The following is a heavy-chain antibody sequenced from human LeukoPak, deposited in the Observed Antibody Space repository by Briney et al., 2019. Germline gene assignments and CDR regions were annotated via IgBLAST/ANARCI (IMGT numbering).Heavy chain of an antibody. J-gene: IGHJ6*03. D-gene: IGHD5-12*01. CDR2: INAGNGNT. Sequence: ASVKVSCKASGYTFTSYAMHWVRQAPGQRLEWMGWINAGNGNTKYSQEFQGRVTMTRDTSASTAYMELSSLRSEDMAVYYCARASGYSGYDDYYMDVWGKGTTVTVSS. CDR3: ARASGYSGYDDYYMDV. V-gene: IGHV1-3*03. CDR1: GYTFTSYA.